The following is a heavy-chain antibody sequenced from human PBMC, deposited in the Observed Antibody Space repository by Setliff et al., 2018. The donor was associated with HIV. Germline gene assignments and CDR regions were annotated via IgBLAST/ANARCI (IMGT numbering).Heavy chain of an antibody. Sequence: PSETLSLTCAVYGGSFSGYYWSWIRQPPGKGLEWIGEINHSGSTNYNPSLKSRATISVDTSKNQFSLKLSSVTAADTAVYYCARLVTVVTLNYMDVWGKGTTVTVSS. CDR3: ARLVTVVTLNYMDV. V-gene: IGHV4-34*01. CDR1: GGSFSGYY. D-gene: IGHD2-21*02. J-gene: IGHJ6*03. CDR2: INHSGST.